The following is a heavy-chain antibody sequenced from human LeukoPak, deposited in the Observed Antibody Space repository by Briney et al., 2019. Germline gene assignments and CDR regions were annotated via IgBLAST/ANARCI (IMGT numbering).Heavy chain of an antibody. CDR1: GGSISSYY. D-gene: IGHD4-23*01. CDR2: IYTSGST. Sequence: PSETLSLTCTVSGGSISSYYWSWIRQPAGKGLEWIGRIYTSGSTNYNPSLKSRVTISVDPSKNQFSLKLTSVTAADTAVYYCARAPSIGWKFPLEYWGQGALVTVSS. CDR3: ARAPSIGWKFPLEY. V-gene: IGHV4-4*07. J-gene: IGHJ4*02.